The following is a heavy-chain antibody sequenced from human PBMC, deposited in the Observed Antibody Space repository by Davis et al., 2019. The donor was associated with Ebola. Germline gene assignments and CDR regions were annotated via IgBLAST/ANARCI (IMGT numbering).Heavy chain of an antibody. CDR3: AKNAARLDFYYGMDV. CDR1: GFSFDDYA. Sequence: SLKISCRASGFSFDDYAMHWVRQAPGKGLEWVSGISYNSGRIGYADSVKGRFTISRDNAKNSLYLQMSSLRAEDTALYYCAKNAARLDFYYGMDVWGQGTTVTVSS. CDR2: ISYNSGRI. V-gene: IGHV3-9*01. J-gene: IGHJ6*02.